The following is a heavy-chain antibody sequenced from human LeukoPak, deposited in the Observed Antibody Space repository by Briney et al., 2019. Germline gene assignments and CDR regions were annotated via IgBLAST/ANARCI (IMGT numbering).Heavy chain of an antibody. CDR2: SAHDEVGK. J-gene: IGHJ4*02. D-gene: IGHD4/OR15-4a*01. CDR1: GFTFSDYA. Sequence: GRSLRLSCVGSGFTFSDYAIHWVRQTPGKGLEWVAVSAHDEVGKQFADSVKGRVTLSRDNSRDSVHLQMNRLRDEDTAVYYCAKDRGYGEHEPFESWGQGSLVTVSS. V-gene: IGHV3-30*18. CDR3: AKDRGYGEHEPFES.